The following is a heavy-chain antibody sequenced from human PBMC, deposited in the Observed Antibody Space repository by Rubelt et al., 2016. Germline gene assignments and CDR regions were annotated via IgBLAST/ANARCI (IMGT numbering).Heavy chain of an antibody. Sequence: GKGLEWRGRIDPSDSYTNYSPSFQGQVTISADKSIDTAYLQWSSLKASDTAIYYCARQLGYCSSTTCYDNWFDPWGQGTLVTVSS. V-gene: IGHV5-10-1*04. CDR3: ARQLGYCSSTTCYDNWFDP. CDR2: IDPSDSYT. D-gene: IGHD2-2*01. J-gene: IGHJ5*02.